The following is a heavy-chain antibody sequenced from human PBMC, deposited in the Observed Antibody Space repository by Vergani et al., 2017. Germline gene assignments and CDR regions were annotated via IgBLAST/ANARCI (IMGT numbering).Heavy chain of an antibody. D-gene: IGHD3-22*01. CDR1: GGTISSGDYY. J-gene: IGHJ3*02. Sequence: QVQLQESGPGLVKPSQSLSLTCTVSGGTISSGDYYWSWIRQPPGKDLEWIGYIYYSGSTYYYPSLKSRVTISVDTSKNQFSLKLSSVTAADTAVYYCARLVRDSSGNDAFDIWGQGTMVTVSS. V-gene: IGHV4-30-4*08. CDR3: ARLVRDSSGNDAFDI. CDR2: IYYSGST.